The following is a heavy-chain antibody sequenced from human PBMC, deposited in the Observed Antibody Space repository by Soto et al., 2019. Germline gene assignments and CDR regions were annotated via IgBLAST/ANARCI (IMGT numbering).Heavy chain of an antibody. D-gene: IGHD3-10*01. J-gene: IGHJ4*02. V-gene: IGHV1-18*01. CDR2: ISAYNGNT. CDR1: GYTFTSCG. CDR3: PSGEDVLLFDY. Sequence: QVQLVQSGAEVKRPGASVKVSCKASGYTFTSCGISWVRQAPGQGLEWMAWISAYNGNTIFAQKLQGRVTMTTDPSTRTANMELRSLGSDDTAVYSCPSGEDVLLFDYLGQGTLVTVSS.